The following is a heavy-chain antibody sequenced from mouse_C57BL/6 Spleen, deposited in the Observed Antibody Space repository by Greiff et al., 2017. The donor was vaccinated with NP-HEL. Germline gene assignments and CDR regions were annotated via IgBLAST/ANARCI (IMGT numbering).Heavy chain of an antibody. V-gene: IGHV1-69*01. Sequence: QVQLQQPGAELVMPGASVKLSCKASGYTFTSYWMHWVKQRPGQGLAWIGEIDPSDSYTNSNQKFKGKSTLTVDKSSSTAYMQLSSLTSEDSAVYYCARRYYSNYEWAWFAYWGQGTLVTVSA. CDR2: IDPSDSYT. CDR1: GYTFTSYW. D-gene: IGHD2-5*01. CDR3: ARRYYSNYEWAWFAY. J-gene: IGHJ3*01.